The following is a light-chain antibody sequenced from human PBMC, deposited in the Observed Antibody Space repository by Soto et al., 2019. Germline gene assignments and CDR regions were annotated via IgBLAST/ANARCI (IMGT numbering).Light chain of an antibody. CDR3: SSYAGSNSVV. CDR1: SSDVGGYNY. Sequence: QAVVTQPPSASESPGQSVTISCTGTSSDVGGYNYVSWYQQHPGKAPKLMIYEVSKRPSGVPDRFSGSKSGNTASLTVSGLQAEDEADYYCSSYAGSNSVVFGGGTKLTVL. J-gene: IGLJ2*01. V-gene: IGLV2-8*01. CDR2: EVS.